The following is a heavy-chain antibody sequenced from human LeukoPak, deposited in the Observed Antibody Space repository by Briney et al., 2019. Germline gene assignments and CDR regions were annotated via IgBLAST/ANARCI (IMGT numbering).Heavy chain of an antibody. CDR1: GFTFSNAW. J-gene: IGHJ4*02. D-gene: IGHD3-9*01. CDR3: TTQYYDILTGYFQFDY. V-gene: IGHV3-15*01. CDR2: IKSKTDGGTT. Sequence: GGSLRLSCAASGFTFSNAWMSWVRQAPGKGLEWVGRIKSKTDGGTTDYAAPVKGRFTISRDDSKNTLYLQMSSLKTEDTAVYYCTTQYYDILTGYFQFDYWGQGTLVTVSS.